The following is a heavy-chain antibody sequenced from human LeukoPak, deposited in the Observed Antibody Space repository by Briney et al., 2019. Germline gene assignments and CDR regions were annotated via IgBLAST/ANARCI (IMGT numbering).Heavy chain of an antibody. CDR1: GFTFSSYA. Sequence: GGSLRLSCAASGFTFSSYAMHWVRQAPGKGLEWVAVISYDGSNKYYADSVKGRFTIPRDNSKNTLYLQMNSLRAEDTAVYYCAPTTVVTLGYWGQGTLVTVSS. CDR3: APTTVVTLGY. V-gene: IGHV3-30-3*01. CDR2: ISYDGSNK. J-gene: IGHJ4*02. D-gene: IGHD4-23*01.